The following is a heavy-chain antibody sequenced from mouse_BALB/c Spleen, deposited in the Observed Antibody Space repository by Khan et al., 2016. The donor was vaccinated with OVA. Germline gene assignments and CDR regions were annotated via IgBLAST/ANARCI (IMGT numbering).Heavy chain of an antibody. J-gene: IGHJ3*01. V-gene: IGHV14-1*02. D-gene: IGHD2-1*01. CDR3: VRRGYGNDWFAY. CDR1: GFNIKDYY. Sequence: EVQLQQSGAELVRPGALVKLSCKASGFNIKDYYMLWVKQRPEQGLEWIGWIDPENGNTIYDPNFQGKASIKADPSSHTAYLQLSSLTSEDTAVYYCVRRGYGNDWFAYWGQGTLVTVSA. CDR2: IDPENGNT.